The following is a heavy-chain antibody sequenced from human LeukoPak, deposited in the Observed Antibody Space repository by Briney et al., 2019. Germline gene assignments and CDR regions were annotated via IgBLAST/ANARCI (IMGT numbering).Heavy chain of an antibody. D-gene: IGHD3-16*01. CDR3: ARIFSAYFDF. J-gene: IGHJ4*02. CDR2: IYNGGST. CDR1: GGSISSGGYY. Sequence: SQTLSLTCTVSGGSISSGGYYWSWIRQHPGKGLEWIGYIYNGGSTYYNMSLRSRVTISVDTSKNQFSLNLSSVTAADTAVYYCARIFSAYFDFWGQGTLVTVSS. V-gene: IGHV4-31*03.